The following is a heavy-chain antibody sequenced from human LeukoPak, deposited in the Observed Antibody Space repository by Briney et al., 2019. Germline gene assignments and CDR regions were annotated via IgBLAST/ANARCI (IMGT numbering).Heavy chain of an antibody. CDR3: AKDIVTSSWYVFDY. D-gene: IGHD6-13*01. V-gene: IGHV3-21*01. Sequence: GGSLRLSCAASGFTFSNYGMNWVRQAPGKGLEWVSSISSSSSYIYYADSMKGRFTISRDNAKNSLYLQMNSLRAEDTAVYYCAKDIVTSSWYVFDYWGQGTLVTVSS. CDR1: GFTFSNYG. CDR2: ISSSSSYI. J-gene: IGHJ4*02.